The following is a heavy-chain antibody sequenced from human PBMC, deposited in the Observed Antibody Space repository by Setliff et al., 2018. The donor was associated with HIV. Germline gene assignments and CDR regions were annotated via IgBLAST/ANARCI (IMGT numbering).Heavy chain of an antibody. V-gene: IGHV4-59*01. CDR2: VQYVGPA. CDR3: ARGGPTVAYGVDV. CDR1: RGCIRSYY. D-gene: IGHD4-17*01. Sequence: SETLSLTCTLSRGCIRSYYWNWIRQPPGKGLEWIGYVQYVGPANYNPSLQSRPTLSIDTSKNQFSLKLISVTAADTAVYYCARGGPTVAYGVDVWGQGTTVTVSS. J-gene: IGHJ6*02.